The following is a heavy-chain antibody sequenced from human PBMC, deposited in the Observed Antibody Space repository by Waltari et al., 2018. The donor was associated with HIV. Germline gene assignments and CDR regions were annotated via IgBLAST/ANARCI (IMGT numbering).Heavy chain of an antibody. J-gene: IGHJ5*02. CDR2: IYYRGNT. CDR1: GGSISRSGYY. D-gene: IGHD1-26*01. CDR3: ARGGVGATTNWLDP. V-gene: IGHV4-31*01. Sequence: QVQLQESGPGLVKPSQTLSLTCTVSGGSISRSGYYWSWIRQRPGKGLEWIGSIYYRGNTYYNPALKSLLTISLDTSKNHCSLRLNSVTAADTAVYYCARGGVGATTNWLDPWGQGTLVTVSS.